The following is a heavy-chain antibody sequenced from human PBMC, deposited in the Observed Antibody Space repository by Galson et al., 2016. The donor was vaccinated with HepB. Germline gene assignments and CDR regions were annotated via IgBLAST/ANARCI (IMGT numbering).Heavy chain of an antibody. CDR2: IYTSGST. CDR1: GGSIGNSAYC. CDR3: ARDGPNTMVQGVSFDY. V-gene: IGHV4-61*02. J-gene: IGHJ4*02. D-gene: IGHD3-10*01. Sequence: TLSLTCTVSGGSIGNSAYCWSWIRQSAGKGLEWIGRIYTSGSTNYNPSLKSRVTISVDTSKNQVSLKLTSVTAADTAVYYCARDGPNTMVQGVSFDYWGRGILVTVSS.